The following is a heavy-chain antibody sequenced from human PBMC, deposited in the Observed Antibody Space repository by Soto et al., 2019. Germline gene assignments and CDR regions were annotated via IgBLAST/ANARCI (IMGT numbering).Heavy chain of an antibody. CDR1: GFTFELVT. J-gene: IGHJ6*02. V-gene: IGHV3-30-3*01. CDR3: ARGNMDV. CDR2: VSHVDDNK. Sequence: QVQLVESGGGVVQPGRSLRLSCAASGFTFELVTFHWVRQAPGRGLEWVAVVSHVDDNKYYADSVRGRFTISRDNSKKMLYLQMNSVRADETALYYCARGNMDVWGQGTTVTVSS. D-gene: IGHD1-1*01.